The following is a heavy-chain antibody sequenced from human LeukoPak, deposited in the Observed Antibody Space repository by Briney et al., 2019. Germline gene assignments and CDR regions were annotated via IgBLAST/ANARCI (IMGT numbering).Heavy chain of an antibody. Sequence: SETLSLTCTVSGGSISSYYWGLIRQPAGKGLEWIGYIYYSGSTNYNPSLKSRVTISVDTSKNQFSLKLSSVTAADTAVYYCARDGDYDLVFDYWGQGTLVTVSS. CDR3: ARDGDYDLVFDY. CDR1: GGSISSYY. D-gene: IGHD3-3*01. J-gene: IGHJ4*02. CDR2: IYYSGST. V-gene: IGHV4-59*01.